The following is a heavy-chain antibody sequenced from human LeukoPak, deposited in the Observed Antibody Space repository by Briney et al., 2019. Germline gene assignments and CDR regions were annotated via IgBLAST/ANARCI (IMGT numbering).Heavy chain of an antibody. V-gene: IGHV3-23*01. CDR2: ISGSGGST. J-gene: IGHJ5*02. CDR3: AKGSYCSRTSCYLNWFDP. CDR1: GFTFSSYA. D-gene: IGHD2-2*01. Sequence: GGSLRLSCAASGFTFSSYAMSWVRQAPGKGLEWASAISGSGGSTYYADSVKGRFTISRDNSKNTLYLQMNSLRAEDTAVYYCAKGSYCSRTSCYLNWFDPWGQGTLVTVSS.